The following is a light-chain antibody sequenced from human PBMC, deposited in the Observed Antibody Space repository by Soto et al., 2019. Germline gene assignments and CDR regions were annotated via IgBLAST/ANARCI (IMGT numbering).Light chain of an antibody. CDR2: DAS. J-gene: IGKJ1*01. CDR1: QSVSSY. V-gene: IGKV3-11*01. CDR3: QQRSNWPT. Sequence: EIVLTQSPATLSLSPGERATLSCRASQSVSSYLAWYQQKHGQAPRLLLYDASNRATGIPARFSGSGSGTDFTITISSIEPEEFAVYYCQQRSNWPTFGQGTKVEIK.